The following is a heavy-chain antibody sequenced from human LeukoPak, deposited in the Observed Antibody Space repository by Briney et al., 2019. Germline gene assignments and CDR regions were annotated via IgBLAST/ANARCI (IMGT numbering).Heavy chain of an antibody. D-gene: IGHD3-3*01. CDR1: GGSFSGYY. Sequence: SETLSLTCAVYGGSFSGYYWSWIRQPPGKGLEWIGEINHSGSTNYNLSLKSRVTISVDTSKNQFSLKLSSVTAADTAVYYCARGRFLDAFDIWGQGTMASVSS. J-gene: IGHJ3*02. CDR2: INHSGST. V-gene: IGHV4-34*01. CDR3: ARGRFLDAFDI.